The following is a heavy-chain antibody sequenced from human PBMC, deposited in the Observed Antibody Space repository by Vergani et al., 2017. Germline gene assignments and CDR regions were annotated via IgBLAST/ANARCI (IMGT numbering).Heavy chain of an antibody. Sequence: QVQLVQSGAEVKKPGSSVKVSCKASGGTFSSYTISWVRQAPGQGLEWMGRIIPILGIANYAQKFQGRVTITADKSTSTAYMELSSLRSEDTAVYYCASVYCSGGSCYYWAFDYWGQGTLVTVSS. CDR2: IIPILGIA. J-gene: IGHJ4*02. V-gene: IGHV1-69*02. CDR1: GGTFSSYT. CDR3: ASVYCSGGSCYYWAFDY. D-gene: IGHD2-15*01.